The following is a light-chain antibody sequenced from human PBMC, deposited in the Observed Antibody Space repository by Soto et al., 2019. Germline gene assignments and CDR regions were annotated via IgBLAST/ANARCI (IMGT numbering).Light chain of an antibody. CDR1: QTISSW. CDR3: QHYKSYSEA. V-gene: IGKV1-5*03. Sequence: DIQMTQSPSSVSASVVDRVTITCRASQTISSWLAWYQQKPGKAPKLLIYKASTLKSGVPSRFSGSGSGTEFTLTISSLQPDDFATYYCQHYKSYSEAFGQGTKVDIK. CDR2: KAS. J-gene: IGKJ1*01.